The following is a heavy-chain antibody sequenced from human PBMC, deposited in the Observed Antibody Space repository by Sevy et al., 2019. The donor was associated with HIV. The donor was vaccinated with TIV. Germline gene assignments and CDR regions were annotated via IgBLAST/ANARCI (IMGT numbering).Heavy chain of an antibody. CDR3: AKGGGGHYDPDEIGYYFYYYNMDV. CDR2: ISGSGTRT. CDR1: GFSFDSYG. D-gene: IGHD3-22*01. J-gene: IGHJ6*03. V-gene: IGHV3-23*01. Sequence: GGSLRLSCAVSGFSFDSYGMTWVRQAPGKGLEWVSGISGSGTRTYYADSVKGRFSISRDNSKNRLCLQMNSVRSEDTAIYYCAKGGGGHYDPDEIGYYFYYYNMDVWGKGTTVTVSS.